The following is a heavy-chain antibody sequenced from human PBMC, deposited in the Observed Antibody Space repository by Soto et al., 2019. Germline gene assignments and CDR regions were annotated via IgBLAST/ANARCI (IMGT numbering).Heavy chain of an antibody. CDR3: ARVKVVVPAAIPSWFDP. D-gene: IGHD2-2*02. CDR2: IYYSGST. J-gene: IGHJ5*02. Sequence: PSETLSLTSTVSGGSISSGGYYWSWIRQHPGKGLEWIGYIYYSGSTYYNPSLKSRVTISVDTSKNQFSLKLSSVTAADTAVYYCARVKVVVPAAIPSWFDPWGQGTLVTVSS. V-gene: IGHV4-31*03. CDR1: GGSISSGGYY.